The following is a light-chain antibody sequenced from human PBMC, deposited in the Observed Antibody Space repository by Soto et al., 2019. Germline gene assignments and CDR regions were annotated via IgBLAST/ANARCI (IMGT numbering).Light chain of an antibody. V-gene: IGKV3-15*01. CDR3: QQYNNWS. CDR2: GAS. Sequence: EIVMTQSPATLSVSPGERATLSCRASQSVSSNLAWYQQKPGQAPRLLIYGASTRATGIPARFSGSGSGTEFTLTISSMQSEDFAVYYCQQYNNWSFGGGPKVDIK. J-gene: IGKJ4*01. CDR1: QSVSSN.